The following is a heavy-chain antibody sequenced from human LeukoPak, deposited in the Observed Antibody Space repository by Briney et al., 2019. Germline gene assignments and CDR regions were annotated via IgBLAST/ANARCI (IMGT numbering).Heavy chain of an antibody. CDR1: GGSISSYY. D-gene: IGHD6-6*01. J-gene: IGHJ4*02. CDR3: ARRRSSSRTFDY. CDR2: IYYTGST. V-gene: IGHV4-59*12. Sequence: SETLSLTCTVSGGSISSYYWSWIRQPPGKGLEWIGYIYYTGSTYYNPSLKSRVTISVDTSKNQFSLKLSSVTAADTAVYYCARRRSSSRTFDYWGXGTLVTVSS.